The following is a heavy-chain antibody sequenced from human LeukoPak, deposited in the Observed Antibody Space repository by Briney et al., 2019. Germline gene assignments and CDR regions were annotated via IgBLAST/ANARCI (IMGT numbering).Heavy chain of an antibody. V-gene: IGHV1-46*01. Sequence: ASVKVSCKASGYTFTSYYMHWVRQAPGQGLEWMGIINPSGGSTSYAQKLQGRVTMTTDTSTSTAYMELRSLRSEDTAVYYCARDGYCSGGSCYGAHYYYYGMDVWGQGTTVTVSS. CDR2: INPSGGST. J-gene: IGHJ6*02. CDR1: GYTFTSYY. D-gene: IGHD2-15*01. CDR3: ARDGYCSGGSCYGAHYYYYGMDV.